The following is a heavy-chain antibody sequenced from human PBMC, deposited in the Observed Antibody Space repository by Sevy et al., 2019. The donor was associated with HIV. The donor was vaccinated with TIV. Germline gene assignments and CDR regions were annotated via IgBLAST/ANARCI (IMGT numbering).Heavy chain of an antibody. J-gene: IGHJ4*02. Sequence: GGSLRLSCAASRFIFSRYAMSWVRQAPGKGLEWVSAVSGTGGSTFYADSVKGRFTISRDNSKNTLFLQMNSLRAEDTATYYCAKEDVALAGVFDYWGQGALVTVSS. CDR3: AKEDVALAGVFDY. D-gene: IGHD6-19*01. CDR2: VSGTGGST. CDR1: RFIFSRYA. V-gene: IGHV3-23*01.